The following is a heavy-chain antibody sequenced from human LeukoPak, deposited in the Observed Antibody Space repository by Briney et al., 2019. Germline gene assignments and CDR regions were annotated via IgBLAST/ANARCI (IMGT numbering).Heavy chain of an antibody. J-gene: IGHJ5*02. D-gene: IGHD3-10*01. CDR2: IYATDLT. V-gene: IGHV4-4*07. CDR1: GRSIRSVY. Sequence: SETLSLTCTVPGRSIRSVYWNWIRQSAGKGLEWIGRIYATDLTNYNPSLKSRVTLSVDMSKNELSLTLKSVTAADTAVYYCARGFGSGTSPIDLWGQGALVTVSS. CDR3: ARGFGSGTSPIDL.